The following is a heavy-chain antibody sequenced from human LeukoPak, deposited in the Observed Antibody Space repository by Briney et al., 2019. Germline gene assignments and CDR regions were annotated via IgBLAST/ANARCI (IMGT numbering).Heavy chain of an antibody. J-gene: IGHJ4*02. Sequence: GGSLRLSCAASGFTFSSYAMSWVRQAPGKGLEWVSAISGSGGSTYYADSVKGRFTISRDNFKNTLYLQMNSLRAEDTAVYYCAKNRDYYTTHDYWGQGTLVTVSS. CDR3: AKNRDYYTTHDY. CDR1: GFTFSSYA. CDR2: ISGSGGST. D-gene: IGHD3-22*01. V-gene: IGHV3-23*01.